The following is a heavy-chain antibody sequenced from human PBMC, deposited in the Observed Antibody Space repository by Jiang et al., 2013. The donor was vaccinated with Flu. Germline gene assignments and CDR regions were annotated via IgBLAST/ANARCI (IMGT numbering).Heavy chain of an antibody. Sequence: SQTLSLTCAISGDSVSSNSAAWNWIRQSPSRGLEWLGRTYYRSKWSNDYAVFVKSRISINSDTSKNQFSLQLNSVTPEDTAVYYCARYASGFRDSFDFWGQGILVTVSS. J-gene: IGHJ4*02. D-gene: IGHD6-19*01. CDR1: GDSVSSNSAA. CDR3: ARYASGFRDSFDF. CDR2: TYYRSKWSN. V-gene: IGHV6-1*01.